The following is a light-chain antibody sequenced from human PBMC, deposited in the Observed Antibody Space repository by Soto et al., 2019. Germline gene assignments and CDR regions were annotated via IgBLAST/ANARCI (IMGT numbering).Light chain of an antibody. V-gene: IGKV1-5*01. CDR2: AAS. CDR3: QQYNSYSCT. Sequence: DIQMTQSPSTLYASVGDRVTITCRASQSISSWLAWYQQKPGKAPKLLIYAASSLQSGVPSRFSGSGSGTEFSLTISTLQPDDFATYYCQQYNSYSCTFGQGTRLEIK. J-gene: IGKJ5*01. CDR1: QSISSW.